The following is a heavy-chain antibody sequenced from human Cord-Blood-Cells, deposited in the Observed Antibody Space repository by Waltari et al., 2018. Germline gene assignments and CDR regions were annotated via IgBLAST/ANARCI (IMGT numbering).Heavy chain of an antibody. D-gene: IGHD6-19*01. J-gene: IGHJ4*02. CDR2: INHSGST. CDR3: ARGRRIAVAGNFDY. CDR1: GGPFSGYY. V-gene: IGHV4-34*01. Sequence: QVQLQQWGAGLLKPSETLSLTCAVYGGPFSGYYWSWIRQPPGKGLEWIGEINHSGSTNYNPSLKSRVTISVDTSKNQFSLKLSSVTAADTAVYYCARGRRIAVAGNFDYWGQGTLVTVSS.